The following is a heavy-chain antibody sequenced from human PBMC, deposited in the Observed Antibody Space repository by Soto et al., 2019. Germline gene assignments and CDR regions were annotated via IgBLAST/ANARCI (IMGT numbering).Heavy chain of an antibody. V-gene: IGHV3-48*02. D-gene: IGHD1-26*01. CDR3: ARDLSSDFDY. CDR1: GFIFTSYS. Sequence: EVQLVESGGGLVQPGGSLRLSCAASGFIFTSYSMNWVRQAPGKGLEWLSYIRIDSNHIGYADSVRGRFTISSDIAKNSLYLQMNSLRDEDRAVYYSARDLSSDFDYWGQGTLVTGSS. CDR2: IRIDSNHI. J-gene: IGHJ4*02.